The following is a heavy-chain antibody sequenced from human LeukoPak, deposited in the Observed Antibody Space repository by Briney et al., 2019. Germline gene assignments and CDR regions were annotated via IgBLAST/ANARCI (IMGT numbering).Heavy chain of an antibody. CDR3: AKRKDGHSPLDY. D-gene: IGHD5-24*01. V-gene: IGHV3-9*01. J-gene: IGHJ4*02. CDR1: GFTFDDYG. CDR2: ISGSSDNI. Sequence: GGSLRLSCAASGFTFDDYGMHWVRQAPGKGLEWVSGISGSSDNIIYADSVRGRFTISRDNAKNSLYLQMNSLRPEDTALYYCAKRKDGHSPLDYWGQGTLVTVSS.